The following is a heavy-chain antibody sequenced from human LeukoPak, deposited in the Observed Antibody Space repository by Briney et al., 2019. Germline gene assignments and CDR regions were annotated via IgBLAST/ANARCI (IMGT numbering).Heavy chain of an antibody. J-gene: IGHJ4*02. V-gene: IGHV4-39*07. CDR2: INHSGST. Sequence: LETMSLTCTVSGGSISSSSYYWSWIRQPPGKGLEWIGEINHSGSTNYNPSLKSRVTISVDTSKNQFSLKLSSVTAADTAVYYCARGRIKDYWGQGTLVTVSS. CDR1: GGSISSSSYY. D-gene: IGHD1-14*01. CDR3: ARGRIKDY.